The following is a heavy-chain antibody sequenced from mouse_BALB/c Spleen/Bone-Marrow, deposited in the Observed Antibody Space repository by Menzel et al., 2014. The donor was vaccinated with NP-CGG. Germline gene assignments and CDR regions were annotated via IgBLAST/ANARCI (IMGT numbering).Heavy chain of an antibody. Sequence: VHLVESGAELARPGASVKMSCKASGYTFXSYTMHWVKQRPGQGLEWIGYINPSSGYTNYNQKFKDKATLTADKSSSTAYMQLSSLTSEDSAVYYCARESYGNWFAYWGQGTLVTVSA. CDR1: GYTFXSYT. D-gene: IGHD2-1*01. V-gene: IGHV1-4*01. CDR3: ARESYGNWFAY. CDR2: INPSSGYT. J-gene: IGHJ3*01.